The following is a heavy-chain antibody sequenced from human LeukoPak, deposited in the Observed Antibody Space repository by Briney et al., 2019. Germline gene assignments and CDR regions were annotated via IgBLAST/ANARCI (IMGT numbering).Heavy chain of an antibody. CDR1: DGSISSYY. Sequence: SETLSLTCTVSDGSISSYYWSWIRQPPGKGLEWIGYIYYSGSTNYNPSLKSRVTISVDTSKNQFSLKLSSVTAADTAVYYCARGAYSSSSYYYYGMDVWGQGTTVTVSS. J-gene: IGHJ6*02. V-gene: IGHV4-59*01. CDR2: IYYSGST. CDR3: ARGAYSSSSYYYYGMDV. D-gene: IGHD6-6*01.